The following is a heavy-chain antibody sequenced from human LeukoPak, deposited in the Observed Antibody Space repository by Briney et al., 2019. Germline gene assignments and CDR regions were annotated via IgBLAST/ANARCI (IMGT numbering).Heavy chain of an antibody. J-gene: IGHJ4*02. Sequence: PGGSLRLSCAASGFTFSSYAMHWVRQAPGKGLEWVAVISYDGSNKYYADSVKGRFTISRDNSKNTLYLQMNSLRAEDTAVYYCAREGGYCSSTSCYKGFDYWGQGTLVTVSS. V-gene: IGHV3-30*04. CDR3: AREGGYCSSTSCYKGFDY. CDR1: GFTFSSYA. CDR2: ISYDGSNK. D-gene: IGHD2-2*01.